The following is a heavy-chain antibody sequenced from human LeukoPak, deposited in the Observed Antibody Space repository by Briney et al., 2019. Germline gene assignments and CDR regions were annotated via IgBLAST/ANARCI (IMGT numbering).Heavy chain of an antibody. Sequence: GASVKLSCKATGYTFTGYYLHWGCHGPGQRLEWMGWINPNSGGTNYAQKFQGRVTMTRDTSISTAYMELSRLRSDDTAVYYCARESMIVAGFDYWGQGTLVTVSS. V-gene: IGHV1-2*02. CDR3: ARESMIVAGFDY. CDR2: INPNSGGT. J-gene: IGHJ4*02. D-gene: IGHD3-22*01. CDR1: GYTFTGYY.